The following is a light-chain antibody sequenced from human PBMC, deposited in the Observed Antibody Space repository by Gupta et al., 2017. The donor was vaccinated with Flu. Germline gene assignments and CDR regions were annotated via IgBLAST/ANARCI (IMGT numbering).Light chain of an antibody. CDR2: KAS. CDR3: QQYDSYPWT. Sequence: PSTLSASLGARVTFTCRASQNIDSWVAGYQQRPGKAPRLLSYKASNLESGVPSRFSGSGSGTEFTLAISSLQPDDLATYYCQQYDSYPWTFGQGTKV. V-gene: IGKV1-5*03. CDR1: QNIDSW. J-gene: IGKJ1*01.